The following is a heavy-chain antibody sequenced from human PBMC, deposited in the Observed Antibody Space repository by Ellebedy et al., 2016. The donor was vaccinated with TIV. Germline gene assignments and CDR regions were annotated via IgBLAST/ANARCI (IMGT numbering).Heavy chain of an antibody. V-gene: IGHV3-30-3*01. D-gene: IGHD6-19*01. CDR1: GFTFSSYA. CDR3: ARGASGRSASGSSGWFSGFEI. J-gene: IGHJ3*02. Sequence: GESLKISCAASGFTFSSYAMHWVRQAPGKGLEWVAVISYDGSNKYYADSVKGRFTISRDNSKNTLYLQMNSLRAEDTAVYYCARGASGRSASGSSGWFSGFEIWGQGTMVIVSS. CDR2: ISYDGSNK.